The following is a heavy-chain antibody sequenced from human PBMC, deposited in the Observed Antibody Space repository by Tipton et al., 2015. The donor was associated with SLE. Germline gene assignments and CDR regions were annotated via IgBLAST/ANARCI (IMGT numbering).Heavy chain of an antibody. V-gene: IGHV4-39*07. Sequence: LRLSCTVSGGSISSSSYYWGWIRQPPGKGLEWIGSIYYSGSTYYNPSLKSRVTISVDTSKNQFSLKLSSVTAADTAVYYCAGEGYSGGWDGDFDNWGQGTLVTVSS. CDR2: IYYSGST. CDR3: AGEGYSGGWDGDFDN. CDR1: GGSISSSSYY. J-gene: IGHJ4*02. D-gene: IGHD6-19*01.